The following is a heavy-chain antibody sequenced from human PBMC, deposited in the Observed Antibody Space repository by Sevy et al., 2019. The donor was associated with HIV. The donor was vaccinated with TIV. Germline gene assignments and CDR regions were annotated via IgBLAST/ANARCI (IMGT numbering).Heavy chain of an antibody. CDR1: GFTFSSYA. V-gene: IGHV3-23*01. J-gene: IGHJ6*02. Sequence: GGSLRLSCAASGFTFSSYAMSWVRQPPGKGLEWVSAISGSGGSTYYADSVKGRFTISRDNSKNTLYLQMNSLRAEDTAVYYCAKDWSAGVAGSPNGMDVWGQGTTVTVSS. D-gene: IGHD6-19*01. CDR2: ISGSGGST. CDR3: AKDWSAGVAGSPNGMDV.